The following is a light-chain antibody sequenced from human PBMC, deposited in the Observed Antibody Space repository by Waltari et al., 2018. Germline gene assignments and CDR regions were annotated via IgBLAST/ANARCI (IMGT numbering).Light chain of an antibody. CDR2: WGS. V-gene: IGKV4-1*01. J-gene: IGKJ3*01. Sequence: DIVMTQSPDSLAVSLGERATINCKSSQSVLYSSNNKNYLAWYQQKPGQPPKLRIYWGSTRESGVPDRFSGSGSGTDFTLTISSLQAEDVAVYYCQQYYTTPLTFGPGTKVDIK. CDR1: QSVLYSSNNKNY. CDR3: QQYYTTPLT.